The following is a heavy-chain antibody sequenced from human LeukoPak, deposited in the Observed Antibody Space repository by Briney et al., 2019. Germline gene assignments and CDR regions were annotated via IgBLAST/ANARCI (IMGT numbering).Heavy chain of an antibody. CDR1: GGSISSYY. D-gene: IGHD6-6*01. V-gene: IGHV4-4*07. CDR2: IYTSGST. J-gene: IGHJ6*03. CDR3: ARDQAARPNSPYYYYYMDV. Sequence: SETLSLTCTVSGGSISSYYWSWIRQPAGKGLEWIGRIYTSGSTNYNPSLKSRVAMSVDTSENQFSLKLSSVTAADTAVYYCARDQAARPNSPYYYYYMDVWGKGTTVTVSS.